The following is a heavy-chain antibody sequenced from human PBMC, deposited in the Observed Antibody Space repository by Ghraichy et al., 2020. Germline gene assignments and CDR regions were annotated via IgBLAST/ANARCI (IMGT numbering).Heavy chain of an antibody. D-gene: IGHD4-23*01. Sequence: GGSLRLSCAASGFTFSSYWMHWVRQAPGKGLVWVSRINSDGSSTSYADSVKGRFTISRDNAKNTLYLQMNSLRAEDTAVYYCASRLYGGNSNYYYYGMDVWGQGTTVTVSS. CDR2: INSDGSST. V-gene: IGHV3-74*01. CDR1: GFTFSSYW. J-gene: IGHJ6*02. CDR3: ASRLYGGNSNYYYYGMDV.